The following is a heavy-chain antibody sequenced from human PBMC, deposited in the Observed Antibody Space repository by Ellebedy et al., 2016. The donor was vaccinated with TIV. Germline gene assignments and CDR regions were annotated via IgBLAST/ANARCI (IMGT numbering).Heavy chain of an antibody. CDR2: INPRSGVT. J-gene: IGHJ4*02. CDR3: ARDRTVAVAVFGTDF. Sequence: ASVKVSXKASSYAFNSYAISWVRQAPGQGLEWMGWINPRSGVTKYAQKFQGRVTMTRDTSASITTAYMELSSLRSDDTAIYYCARDRTVAVAVFGTDFWGQGTLVTVSS. CDR1: SYAFNSYA. D-gene: IGHD6-19*01. V-gene: IGHV1-2*02.